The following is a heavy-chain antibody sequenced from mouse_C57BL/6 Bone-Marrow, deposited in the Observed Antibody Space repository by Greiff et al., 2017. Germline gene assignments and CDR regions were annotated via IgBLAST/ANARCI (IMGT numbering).Heavy chain of an antibody. D-gene: IGHD1-1*01. CDR1: GYTFTSYW. CDR2: IYPSDSET. J-gene: IGHJ3*01. CDR3: ARSDYYGSSPGFFAY. Sequence: VQLQQPGAELVRPGSSVKLSCKASGYTFTSYWMDWVKQRPGQGLEWIGNIYPSDSETHYNQKFKDKATLTVDKSSSTAYMQLSSLTSEDSAVYYCARSDYYGSSPGFFAYWGQGTLVTVSA. V-gene: IGHV1-61*01.